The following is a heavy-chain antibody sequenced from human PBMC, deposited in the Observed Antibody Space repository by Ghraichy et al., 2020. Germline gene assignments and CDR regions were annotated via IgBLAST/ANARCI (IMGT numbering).Heavy chain of an antibody. D-gene: IGHD5/OR15-5a*01. CDR2: NFYYASA. CDR1: GDSMKTYY. Sequence: SQTLSLTCNVPGDSMKTYYWSWIRQSPGKGLEWLGYNFYYASAKYNPSLQGRAPISIDTSKNHFSPRLSSVTAADTAVYYCVRLGLVHYMDVCGKGTTVIVSS. J-gene: IGHJ6*03. V-gene: IGHV4-59*08. CDR3: VRLGLVHYMDV.